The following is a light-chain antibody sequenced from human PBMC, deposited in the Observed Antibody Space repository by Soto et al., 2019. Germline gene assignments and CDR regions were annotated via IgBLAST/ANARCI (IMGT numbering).Light chain of an antibody. CDR1: QSVSSSY. J-gene: IGKJ3*01. CDR3: QQYGSSLFT. Sequence: EIVLTQSPGTLSLSPGERATLSCRASQSVSSSYLAWYQQKPGQAPRLLIYGASSRATGIPDRFIGSGSGTEFTLTISRLEPEDFAVYYCQQYGSSLFTFGPGTKVDIK. CDR2: GAS. V-gene: IGKV3-20*01.